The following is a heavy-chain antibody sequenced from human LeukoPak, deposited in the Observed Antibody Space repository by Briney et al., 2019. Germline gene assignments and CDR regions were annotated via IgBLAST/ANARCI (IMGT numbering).Heavy chain of an antibody. CDR2: IWYDGSNK. CDR3: ARDLFSGEGSGCQAC. Sequence: GGSLRLSCAASGFTFSSYGMHWVRQAPGKGLEWVAVIWYDGSNKYYADSVKGRFTISRDNSKNTLYLQMNSLRAEDTAVYYCARDLFSGEGSGCQACWGQGTLVTVSS. CDR1: GFTFSSYG. J-gene: IGHJ4*02. D-gene: IGHD6-19*01. V-gene: IGHV3-33*01.